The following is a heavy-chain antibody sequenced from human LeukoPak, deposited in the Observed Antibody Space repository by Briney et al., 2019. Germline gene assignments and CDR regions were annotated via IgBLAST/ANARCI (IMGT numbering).Heavy chain of an antibody. D-gene: IGHD1-26*01. Sequence: SQTLSLTCTVPGGSISSGSFFWSWIRQPAGKGLQWIGRLHTSGSTNYNPSLGSRVAISVDTSKNQFSLKLRSMTAADTAVYYCARDRGGIVGDTNAFDIWGQGTMVTVSS. V-gene: IGHV4-61*02. CDR3: ARDRGGIVGDTNAFDI. J-gene: IGHJ3*02. CDR1: GGSISSGSFF. CDR2: LHTSGST.